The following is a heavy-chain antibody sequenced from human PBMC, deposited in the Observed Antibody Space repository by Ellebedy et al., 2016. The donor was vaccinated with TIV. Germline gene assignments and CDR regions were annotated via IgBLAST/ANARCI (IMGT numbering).Heavy chain of an antibody. Sequence: PGGSLRLSCAASGFTFSSYGMHWVRQAPGKGLEWVAVISYDGSNKYYADSVKGRFTISRDNSKNTLYLQMNSLRAEDTAVYYCARDPSSLVPTFDYWGQGTLVTVSS. V-gene: IGHV3-30*03. J-gene: IGHJ4*02. CDR2: ISYDGSNK. CDR1: GFTFSSYG. D-gene: IGHD6-13*01. CDR3: ARDPSSLVPTFDY.